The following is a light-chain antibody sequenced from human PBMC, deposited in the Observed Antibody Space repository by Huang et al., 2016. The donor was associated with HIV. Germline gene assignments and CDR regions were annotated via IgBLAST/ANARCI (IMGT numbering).Light chain of an antibody. CDR1: QSLLHSNVYTY. J-gene: IGKJ5*01. V-gene: IGKV2-28*01. CDR2: LSS. Sequence: IVMTQSPLSLLVTPGEPASISCRSSQSLLHSNVYTYLDWYLQKPGQSPQLVIYLSSNRASGVPDRFTGSGSVTYFTLKISRVEAVDVGVYYCMQTLQTPRTFGQGTRLEIK. CDR3: MQTLQTPRT.